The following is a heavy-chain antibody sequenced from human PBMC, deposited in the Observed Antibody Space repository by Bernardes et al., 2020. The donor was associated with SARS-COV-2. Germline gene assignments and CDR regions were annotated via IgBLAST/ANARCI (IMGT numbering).Heavy chain of an antibody. J-gene: IGHJ3*02. CDR1: GGSISSYY. D-gene: IGHD2-2*02. CDR3: ARRSLGYCSSTSCYSAFDI. V-gene: IGHV4-59*08. CDR2: IYYSGST. Sequence: SETLSLTCTVSGGSISSYYWSWIRQPPGKGLEWIGYIYYSGSTNYNPSLKSRVTISVDTSKNQFSLKLSSVTAADTAVYYCARRSLGYCSSTSCYSAFDIWGQGFIVTVSS.